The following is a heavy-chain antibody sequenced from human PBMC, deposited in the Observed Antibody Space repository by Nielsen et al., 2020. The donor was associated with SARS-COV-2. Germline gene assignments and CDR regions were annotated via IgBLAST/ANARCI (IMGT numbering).Heavy chain of an antibody. CDR1: GFTFSSYG. V-gene: IGHV3-33*01. CDR3: ARSEGEDWFDP. D-gene: IGHD1-26*01. CDR2: IWYDGSNK. Sequence: GGSLRLSCAASGFTFSSYGMHWVRQAPGKGLEWVAVIWYDGSNKYYADSVKGRFTISRDNAKNSLYLQMNSLRAEDTAVYYCARSEGEDWFDPWGQGTLVTVSS. J-gene: IGHJ5*02.